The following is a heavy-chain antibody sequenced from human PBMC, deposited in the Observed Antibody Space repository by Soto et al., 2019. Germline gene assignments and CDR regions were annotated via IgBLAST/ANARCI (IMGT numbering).Heavy chain of an antibody. V-gene: IGHV3-48*02. D-gene: IGHD5-12*01. Sequence: EVQLVESGGGLVQPGGSLRLSCAASGFTFSAYGMNWVRQAPGKGLEWVSYIASSSTVYHADSVKGRFTITSDNAKNTLELQMNSLREEDTAVDYCARVGRRDGYNGAFDYWGQGTLVTVSS. CDR1: GFTFSAYG. J-gene: IGHJ4*02. CDR2: IASSSTV. CDR3: ARVGRRDGYNGAFDY.